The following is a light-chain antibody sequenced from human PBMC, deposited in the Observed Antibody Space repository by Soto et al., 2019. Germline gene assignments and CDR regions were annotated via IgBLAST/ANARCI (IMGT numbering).Light chain of an antibody. CDR2: LNSDGSH. V-gene: IGLV4-69*01. CDR3: QNWGSGIVV. Sequence: QPVLTQSPSASASLGASVKLTCTLSSGHSNYAIAWHQQQSETGPRYLMKLNSDGSHSKGDGIPDRFSGSSSGAERYITISRLQSEDEADYYCQNWGSGIVVFGGGTQLTVL. J-gene: IGLJ2*01. CDR1: SGHSNYA.